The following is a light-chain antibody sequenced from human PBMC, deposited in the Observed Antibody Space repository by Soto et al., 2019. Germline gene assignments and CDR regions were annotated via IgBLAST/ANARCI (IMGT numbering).Light chain of an antibody. V-gene: IGLV2-14*02. CDR3: GSYTRTDTPFV. CDR1: SSDVGSYNL. Sequence: QSVLTQPASVSGSPGQSITISCTGTSSDVGSYNLVSWYRQHPGKAPKLMIYEVSNRPSGVSDRFSGSKSGNKASLIISNLEAEDESDYYCGSYTRTDTPFVFGTGTKVTVL. J-gene: IGLJ1*01. CDR2: EVS.